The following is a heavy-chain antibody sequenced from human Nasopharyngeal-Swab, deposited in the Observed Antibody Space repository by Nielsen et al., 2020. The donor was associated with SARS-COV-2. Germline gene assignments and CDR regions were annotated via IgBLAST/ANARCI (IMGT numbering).Heavy chain of an antibody. J-gene: IGHJ4*02. CDR2: ISGRTTYI. CDR1: GFTFSTYN. V-gene: IGHV3-21*01. D-gene: IGHD6-13*01. CDR3: VRGGQQPL. Sequence: LSLTCAASGFTFSTYNMHWVRQAPGKGLEWVSSISGRTTYIYYADSMKGRFTISRDNAKNSLYLQMSSLRAEDTAIYYCVRGGQQPLWGQGTLVTVSS.